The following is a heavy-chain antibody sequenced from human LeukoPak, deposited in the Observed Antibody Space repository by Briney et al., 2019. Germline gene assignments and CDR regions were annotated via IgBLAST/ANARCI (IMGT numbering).Heavy chain of an antibody. Sequence: PSETLSLTCTVSGGSISSGGYYWSWIRQPPGKGLEWIGYIYYSGDTNYNPSLKGRVTISVDTSKNQVSLKLSSVTAANTAVYYCARDPSGYFNYWGQGTLVTVSS. CDR1: GGSISSGGYY. CDR3: ARDPSGYFNY. V-gene: IGHV4-61*08. J-gene: IGHJ4*02. CDR2: IYYSGDT. D-gene: IGHD3-22*01.